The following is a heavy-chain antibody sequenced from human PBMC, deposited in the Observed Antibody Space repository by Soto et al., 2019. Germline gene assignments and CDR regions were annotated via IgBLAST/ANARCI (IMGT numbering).Heavy chain of an antibody. Sequence: QVQLVESGGGVVQPGRSLRLSCAASGFTFSSFGMHWVRQAPGKGLEWVAVIWYDGSNKYYADSVKGRFTISRDNSKNTLYLQMNSLRAEDTAGYYCARGLRWYSSSYDYWGQGTLVTVSS. V-gene: IGHV3-33*01. CDR2: IWYDGSNK. CDR1: GFTFSSFG. J-gene: IGHJ4*02. D-gene: IGHD6-13*01. CDR3: ARGLRWYSSSYDY.